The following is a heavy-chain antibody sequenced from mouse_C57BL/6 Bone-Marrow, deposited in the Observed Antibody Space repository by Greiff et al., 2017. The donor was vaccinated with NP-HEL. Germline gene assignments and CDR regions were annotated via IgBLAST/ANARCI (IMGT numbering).Heavy chain of an antibody. Sequence: QVQLQQPGAELVKPGASVKLSCKASGYTFTSYWMHWVKQRPGQGLEWIGMIHPNSGSTNYNEKFKSKATLTADKSSSTAYMQLSSLTSEDSAVYYCARCGYDGWFAYWGQGTLVTVSA. CDR2: IHPNSGST. V-gene: IGHV1-64*01. CDR1: GYTFTSYW. J-gene: IGHJ3*01. D-gene: IGHD2-2*01. CDR3: ARCGYDGWFAY.